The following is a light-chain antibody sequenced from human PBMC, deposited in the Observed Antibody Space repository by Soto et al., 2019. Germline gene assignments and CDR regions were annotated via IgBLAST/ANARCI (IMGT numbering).Light chain of an antibody. Sequence: DIQMTQSPSSLSASVGDRVTITCQASQDISNYLNWYQQKPGKAPKLLIYDASNLETEVPSRFSGSGSGTDFTFTISSLQPDDFSTYYCQHYDDLIFTFGPGTKV. CDR1: QDISNY. CDR2: DAS. CDR3: QHYDDLIFT. V-gene: IGKV1-33*01. J-gene: IGKJ3*01.